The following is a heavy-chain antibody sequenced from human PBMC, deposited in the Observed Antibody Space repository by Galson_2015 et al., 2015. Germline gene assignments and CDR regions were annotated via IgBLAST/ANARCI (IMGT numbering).Heavy chain of an antibody. J-gene: IGHJ6*03. D-gene: IGHD3-16*01. Sequence: SLRLSCAGSEFTFSNYYISWIRQAPGKGLEWVSYISSSGGYTNYADSVKGRFSVSRDNAKNSVYLRMNSLRAEDTAIYYCARTVWGSLTRHDYYMDVWGTGTTVTVSS. CDR1: EFTFSNYY. CDR3: ARTVWGSLTRHDYYMDV. V-gene: IGHV3-11*03. CDR2: ISSSGGYT.